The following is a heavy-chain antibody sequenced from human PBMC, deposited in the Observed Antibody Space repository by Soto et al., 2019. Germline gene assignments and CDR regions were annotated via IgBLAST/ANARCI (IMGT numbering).Heavy chain of an antibody. Sequence: PGGSLRLSCAASGFTFSSYSMNWVRQAPGKGLEWVSYISSSSSTIYYADSVKGRFTISRDNAKNSLYLQMNSLRDEDTAVYYCARDLTTYYYYGMDVWGQGTTVTVSS. D-gene: IGHD4-4*01. CDR2: ISSSSSTI. CDR3: ARDLTTYYYYGMDV. J-gene: IGHJ6*02. V-gene: IGHV3-48*02. CDR1: GFTFSSYS.